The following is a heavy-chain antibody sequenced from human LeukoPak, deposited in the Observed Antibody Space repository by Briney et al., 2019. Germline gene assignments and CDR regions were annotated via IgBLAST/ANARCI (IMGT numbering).Heavy chain of an antibody. V-gene: IGHV3-7*01. D-gene: IGHD6-6*01. CDR1: GFMFSNYW. CDR2: IKQDGSIK. CDR3: ARIGYSSSSFDY. Sequence: GGSLRLSCAASGFMFSNYWMSWVRQAPGKGLEWVANIKQDGSIKHYLDSVNGRFTVFRDNAKNSVYLQLNSLKFEDTSVFYCARIGYSSSSFDYWGQGTLVIVSS. J-gene: IGHJ4*02.